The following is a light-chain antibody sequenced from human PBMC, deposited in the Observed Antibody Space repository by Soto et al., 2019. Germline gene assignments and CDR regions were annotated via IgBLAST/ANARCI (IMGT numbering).Light chain of an antibody. CDR2: EVS. V-gene: IGLV2-14*01. CDR1: SSDIGTYNY. J-gene: IGLJ3*02. CDR3: SSYTTSSTQV. Sequence: QSVLTQPASVSGYPGQSITISCTGTSSDIGTYNYVSWYQQHPGKVPKLMIYEVSNRPSGVSNRFSGSKSGNTASLAISGLQAEDEADYYCSSYTTSSTQVFGGGTKLTVL.